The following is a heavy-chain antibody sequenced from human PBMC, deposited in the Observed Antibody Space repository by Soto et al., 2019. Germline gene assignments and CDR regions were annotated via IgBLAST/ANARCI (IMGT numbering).Heavy chain of an antibody. J-gene: IGHJ4*02. D-gene: IGHD3-22*01. Sequence: EVQLLESGGGLVQPGGSLRLSCAASGFTFSSYAMSWVRQAPGKGLEWVSAISGSGGSTYYADSVKGRFTISRDNSKNTLYLQMNSLRAEDTAVYYCAKDRGHDYADSSGYYYAWGFDYWGQGTLVTVSS. V-gene: IGHV3-23*01. CDR1: GFTFSSYA. CDR2: ISGSGGST. CDR3: AKDRGHDYADSSGYYYAWGFDY.